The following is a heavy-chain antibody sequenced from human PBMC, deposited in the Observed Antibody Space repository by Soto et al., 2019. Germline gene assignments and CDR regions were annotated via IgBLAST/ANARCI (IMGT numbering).Heavy chain of an antibody. J-gene: IGHJ6*02. V-gene: IGHV1-58*01. CDR3: AADKLLWFGELVPYYYYGMDV. CDR1: GFTFTSSA. Sequence: QMQLVQSGPEVKKPGTSVKVSCKASGFTFTSSAVQWVRQARGQRLEWIGWIVVGSGNTNYAQKFQERVTITRDMSTSTAYMELSSLRSEDTAVYYCAADKLLWFGELVPYYYYGMDVWGQGTTVTVSS. CDR2: IVVGSGNT. D-gene: IGHD3-10*01.